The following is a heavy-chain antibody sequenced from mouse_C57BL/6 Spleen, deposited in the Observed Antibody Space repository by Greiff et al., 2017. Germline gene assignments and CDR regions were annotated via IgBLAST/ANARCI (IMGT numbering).Heavy chain of an antibody. CDR3: ARSFTTVEDYYAMDY. Sequence: QVQLQQPGAELVKPGASVKMSCKASGYTFTSYWITWVKQRPGQGLEWIGDIYPGSGSTNYNEKFKSKATLTVDTSSSTAYMQLSSLTSEDSAVYYCARSFTTVEDYYAMDYWGQGTSVTVSS. V-gene: IGHV1-55*01. J-gene: IGHJ4*01. CDR2: IYPGSGST. CDR1: GYTFTSYW. D-gene: IGHD1-1*01.